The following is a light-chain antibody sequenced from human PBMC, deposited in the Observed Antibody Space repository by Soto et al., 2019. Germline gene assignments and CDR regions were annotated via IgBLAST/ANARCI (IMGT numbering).Light chain of an antibody. CDR2: GAS. CDR3: QHYSSWLCT. CDR1: QSVSSK. J-gene: IGKJ1*01. Sequence: EIVMTQSPATLSVSPGERATLSCRASQSVSSKLAWYQQKPGQGPRLLIYGASTSATGIPARFSGSGSGTDFTLTISSLPSEDFAVYYWQHYSSWLCTFGQGTKVEIK. V-gene: IGKV3-15*01.